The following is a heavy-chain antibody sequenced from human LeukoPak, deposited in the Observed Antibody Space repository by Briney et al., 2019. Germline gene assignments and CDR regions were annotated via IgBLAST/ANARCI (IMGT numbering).Heavy chain of an antibody. CDR1: GGSFSGYY. CDR3: ARGSLDYGVKTPLDY. V-gene: IGHV4-34*01. D-gene: IGHD4-17*01. Sequence: SETLSLTCAVYGGSFSGYYWTWIRQPPGKGLEWIGEINNSGSTNNNPSLKSRVTISVDTSKNQFSLKLTSVTAADTAVYFCARGSLDYGVKTPLDYWGQGSLVTVSS. CDR2: INNSGST. J-gene: IGHJ4*02.